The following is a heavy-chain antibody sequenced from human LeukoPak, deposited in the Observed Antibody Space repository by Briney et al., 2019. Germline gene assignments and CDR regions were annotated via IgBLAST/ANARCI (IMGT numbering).Heavy chain of an antibody. D-gene: IGHD2-2*01. Sequence: SSVKVSCKAPGGTFSSYAISWVRQAPGQGIEWMGRIIPIFGKANYAQKFQGRVTITTDESTSTAYMELSSLRSEDTAVYYCASSSTSYPWGQGTLVTVSS. V-gene: IGHV1-69*05. J-gene: IGHJ5*02. CDR2: IIPIFGKA. CDR1: GGTFSSYA. CDR3: ASSSTSYP.